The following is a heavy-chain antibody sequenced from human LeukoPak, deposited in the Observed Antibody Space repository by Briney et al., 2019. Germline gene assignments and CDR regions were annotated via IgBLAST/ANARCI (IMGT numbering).Heavy chain of an antibody. CDR3: ARDGAYSSSSNAFDI. CDR1: GGSISSYY. D-gene: IGHD6-13*01. V-gene: IGHV4-59*01. J-gene: IGHJ3*02. Sequence: SETLSLTCTVSGGSISSYYWSWIRQPPGKGLEWFGYIYYSGSTNYNPSLQSRVIISVDTSKNQFSLKLSSVTAADTAVYYCARDGAYSSSSNAFDIWGQGTMVSVSS. CDR2: IYYSGST.